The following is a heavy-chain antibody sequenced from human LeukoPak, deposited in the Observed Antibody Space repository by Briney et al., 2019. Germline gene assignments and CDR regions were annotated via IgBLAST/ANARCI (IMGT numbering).Heavy chain of an antibody. Sequence: ASVKVSCKASGYTFTSYDINWVRQATGQGLEWMGWMNPNGGNTGYAQKFQGRVTMTRNTSISTAYMELSSLRSEDTAVYYCARIVVADYYYYYMDVWGKGTTVTVSS. J-gene: IGHJ6*03. CDR1: GYTFTSYD. D-gene: IGHD2-2*01. CDR3: ARIVVADYYYYYMDV. V-gene: IGHV1-8*01. CDR2: MNPNGGNT.